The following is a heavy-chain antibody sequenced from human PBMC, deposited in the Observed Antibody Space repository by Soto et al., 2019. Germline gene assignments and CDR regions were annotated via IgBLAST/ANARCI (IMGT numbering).Heavy chain of an antibody. CDR2: ISYDGSNK. CDR3: ARDGTGYGDYTGWFDP. D-gene: IGHD4-17*01. Sequence: QTGGSLRLSCAASGFTFSSYAMHWVRQAPGKGLEWVAVISYDGSNKYYADSVKGRFTISRDNSKNTLYLQMNSLRAEDTAVYYCARDGTGYGDYTGWFDPWGQGTLVTVSS. J-gene: IGHJ5*02. V-gene: IGHV3-30-3*01. CDR1: GFTFSSYA.